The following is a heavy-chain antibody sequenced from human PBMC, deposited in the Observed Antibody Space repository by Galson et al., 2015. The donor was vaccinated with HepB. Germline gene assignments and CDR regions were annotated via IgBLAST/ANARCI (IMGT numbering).Heavy chain of an antibody. Sequence: CAISGDSVSAHTAVWNWIRQSPSRGLEWLGRTYYRYKWFKDYALSMKSRITISADTSRNQVSLQLNSVSPEDTAVYSCAYGVDVWGQGTTVTVSS. J-gene: IGHJ6*02. CDR2: TYYRYKWFK. CDR1: GDSVSAHTAV. V-gene: IGHV6-1*01. CDR3: AYGVDV.